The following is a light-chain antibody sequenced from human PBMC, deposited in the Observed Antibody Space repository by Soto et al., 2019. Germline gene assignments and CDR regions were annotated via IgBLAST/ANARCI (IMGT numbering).Light chain of an antibody. CDR2: ATS. CDR3: QQYYTIPT. Sequence: IQITQSTSSLSSSVGDRVSITCRASQTIVGALNWYQQKPGKAPKLLIYATSILQSGVPSRFSGSGSGTDFILTISNLQPEDFATYYCQQYYTIPTFGGGTKVDIK. V-gene: IGKV1-39*01. J-gene: IGKJ4*01. CDR1: QTIVGA.